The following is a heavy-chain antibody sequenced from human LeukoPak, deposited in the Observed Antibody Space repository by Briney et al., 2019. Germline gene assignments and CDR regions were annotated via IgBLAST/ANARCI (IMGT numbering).Heavy chain of an antibody. D-gene: IGHD6-19*01. Sequence: SETLSLTCTVSGGSISSYYWGWIRQPPGKGLEWIGEINHSGSTNYNPSLKSRVTISVDTSKNQFSLKLSSVTAADTAVYYCARVRWLETADYFDYWGQGTLVTVSS. V-gene: IGHV4-34*01. CDR2: INHSGST. CDR1: GGSISSYY. J-gene: IGHJ4*02. CDR3: ARVRWLETADYFDY.